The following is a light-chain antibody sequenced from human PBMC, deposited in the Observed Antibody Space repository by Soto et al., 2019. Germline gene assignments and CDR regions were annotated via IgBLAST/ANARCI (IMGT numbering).Light chain of an antibody. V-gene: IGLV2-14*01. Sequence: QSALTQPASVSGSPGQSITISCTGTSSDIGGYNYVSWYQHHPGKAPKLIIYEVNNRPSGVSNRFSGSKSGNTASLTISGLQAEDEADYYCSSYTISSKGVFGGGTKLTVL. CDR2: EVN. CDR1: SSDIGGYNY. CDR3: SSYTISSKGV. J-gene: IGLJ3*02.